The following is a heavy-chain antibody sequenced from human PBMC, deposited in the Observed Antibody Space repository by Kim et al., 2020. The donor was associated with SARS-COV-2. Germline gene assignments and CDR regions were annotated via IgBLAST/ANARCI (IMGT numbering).Heavy chain of an antibody. D-gene: IGHD3-16*01. CDR3: AKDLGARFDY. Sequence: GGSLRLSCAASGFTFSSYGMHWVRQAPGKGLEWVAVISYDGSNKYYADSVKGRFTISRDNSKNTLYLQMNSLRAEDTAVYYCAKDLGARFDYWGQGTLVTVSS. J-gene: IGHJ4*02. V-gene: IGHV3-30*18. CDR1: GFTFSSYG. CDR2: ISYDGSNK.